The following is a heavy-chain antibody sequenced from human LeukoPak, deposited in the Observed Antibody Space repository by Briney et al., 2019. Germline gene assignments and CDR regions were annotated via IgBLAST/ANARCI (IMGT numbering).Heavy chain of an antibody. CDR2: IYYSGST. CDR1: GGSISSYY. D-gene: IGHD5-12*01. V-gene: IGHV4-59*08. CDR3: ARGNIVATISFDY. J-gene: IGHJ4*02. Sequence: PSETLSLACTVSGGSISSYYWSCIRQPPGKGLEWIWYIYYSGSTNYNPSLKSRVTISLDTSKNQYSLKLSSVTAADTAVYYCARGNIVATISFDYWGQGTLVTVSS.